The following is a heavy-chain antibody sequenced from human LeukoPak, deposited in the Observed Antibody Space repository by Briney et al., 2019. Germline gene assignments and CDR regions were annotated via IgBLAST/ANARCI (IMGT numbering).Heavy chain of an antibody. D-gene: IGHD3-3*01. V-gene: IGHV1-46*01. CDR1: GYTFTSYY. Sequence: GASVKVSCKASGYTFTSYYMHWVRQAPGQGLEWMGIINPSGGSTSYAQKFQGRVTMTRDTSTSTVYMELSSLRSEDTAVYYCAREGYYDFWSGFRQNYYYYGMDVWGQGTTVTVSS. CDR3: AREGYYDFWSGFRQNYYYYGMDV. CDR2: INPSGGST. J-gene: IGHJ6*02.